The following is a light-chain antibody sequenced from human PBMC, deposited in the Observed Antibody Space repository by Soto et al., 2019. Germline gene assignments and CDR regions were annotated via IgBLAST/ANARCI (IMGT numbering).Light chain of an antibody. J-gene: IGKJ5*01. V-gene: IGKV3-20*01. CDR1: QSLGTTD. CDR3: QQYGSLPYT. Sequence: EIVLTQSPGTLSLSPGKRATLSCRASQSLGTTDLVWYQQRSGQPPSLFTHGTFSTASAIPARFSGSGSGTDFTLSISRLEPEDSAVYYCQQYGSLPYTFGRGTRLEIQ. CDR2: GTF.